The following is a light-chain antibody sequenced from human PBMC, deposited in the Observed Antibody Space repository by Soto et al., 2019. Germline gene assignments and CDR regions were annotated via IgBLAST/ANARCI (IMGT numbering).Light chain of an antibody. V-gene: IGKV3-15*01. CDR1: QSVSSN. J-gene: IGKJ1*01. CDR2: GAS. Sequence: EIGITQSPATLSVSTGERATLSCRASQSVSSNLAWYQQKPGQAPRLLIYGASTRATGIPARFSGSGSETEFTLTISNLQSEDFAVYYCHQYNNWPPWTFGQGTKVDIK. CDR3: HQYNNWPPWT.